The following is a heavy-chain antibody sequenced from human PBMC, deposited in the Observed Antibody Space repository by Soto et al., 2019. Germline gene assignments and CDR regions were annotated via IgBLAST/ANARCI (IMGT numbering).Heavy chain of an antibody. CDR3: AREGGVYCSGGSCYYYGMDV. CDR1: GGSISSGGYY. CDR2: IYYSGST. V-gene: IGHV4-31*03. Sequence: SETLSLTCTVSGGSISSGGYYWILIRQHPGKGLEWIGYIYYSGSTYYNPSLKSRVTISVDTSKNQFSLKLSSVTAADTAVYYCAREGGVYCSGGSCYYYGMDVWGQGTTVTVSS. J-gene: IGHJ6*02. D-gene: IGHD2-15*01.